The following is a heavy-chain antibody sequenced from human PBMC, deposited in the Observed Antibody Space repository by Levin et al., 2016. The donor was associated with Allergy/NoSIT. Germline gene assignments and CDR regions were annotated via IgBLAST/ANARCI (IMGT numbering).Heavy chain of an antibody. J-gene: IGHJ4*02. Sequence: SLKISCAASGFTFDDYAIYWVRQAPGKGLEWVSGLSWNSGIIGYADSVKGRFTISRDNARNALYLQMNSLRAEDTAFYYCARGFCSGGRCPIDSWGQGTLVTVSS. CDR2: LSWNSGII. CDR3: ARGFCSGGRCPIDS. D-gene: IGHD2-15*01. CDR1: GFTFDDYA. V-gene: IGHV3-9*01.